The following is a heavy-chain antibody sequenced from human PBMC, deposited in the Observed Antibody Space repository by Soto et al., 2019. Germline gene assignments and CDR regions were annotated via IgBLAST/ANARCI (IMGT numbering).Heavy chain of an antibody. D-gene: IGHD4-17*01. CDR2: VYYRGRS. Sequence: SETLSLTCTVSGGSVTNSSYYWGWIRQSPGKGLEWIGSVYYRGRSYSKSSVKSRVTISVDTSKNRFSLSLNSVTASDTAVYFCVSQRTTVPTQAYFDYWGAGALVTVSS. CDR3: VSQRTTVPTQAYFDY. J-gene: IGHJ4*02. V-gene: IGHV4-39*01. CDR1: GGSVTNSSYY.